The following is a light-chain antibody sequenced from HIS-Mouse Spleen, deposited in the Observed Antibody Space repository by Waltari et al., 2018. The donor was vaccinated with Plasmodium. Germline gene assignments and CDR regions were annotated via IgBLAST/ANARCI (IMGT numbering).Light chain of an antibody. V-gene: IGLV3-27*01. CDR2: KDS. J-gene: IGLJ3*02. Sequence: SYELTQPSSVSVSPGQTASITCSGDVLAKKYARWFQQKQGQAPVLVIYKDSERPSGNPERFSGSSSGTTVTLTISGAQVEDEADYYCYSAADNNRVFGGGTKLTVL. CDR1: VLAKKY. CDR3: YSAADNNRV.